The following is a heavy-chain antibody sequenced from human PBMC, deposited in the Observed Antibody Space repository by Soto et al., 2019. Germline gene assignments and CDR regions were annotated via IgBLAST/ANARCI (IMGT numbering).Heavy chain of an antibody. CDR2: VRYTGST. CDR3: TRHDGNYRNVLDY. D-gene: IGHD4-17*01. J-gene: IGHJ4*02. V-gene: IGHV4-59*08. CDR1: AGSVSGYY. Sequence: QVQLQESGPGLVKPSETLSLTCTVSAGSVSGYYWSWIRQPPGKAPEWIGYVRYTGSTKYNPSLNHRVTFSVVVSQNQFSLSLSSVTAVDTAVYYCTRHDGNYRNVLDYWGQGALVTVSS.